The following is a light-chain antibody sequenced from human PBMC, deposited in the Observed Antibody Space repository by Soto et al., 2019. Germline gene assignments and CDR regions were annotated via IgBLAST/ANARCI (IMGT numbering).Light chain of an antibody. CDR2: ANS. V-gene: IGLV1-40*01. Sequence: QSGLTQPPSVSWAPGQSVTISCSGSSSNLGAGYDVQWYRQFPGTAPKLLIYANSVRPSGVPDRFSGSKSGTSASLAITGLQAEDEADYYCQSYDSSLIVSKVFGTGTKVTVL. CDR3: QSYDSSLIVSKV. CDR1: SSNLGAGYD. J-gene: IGLJ1*01.